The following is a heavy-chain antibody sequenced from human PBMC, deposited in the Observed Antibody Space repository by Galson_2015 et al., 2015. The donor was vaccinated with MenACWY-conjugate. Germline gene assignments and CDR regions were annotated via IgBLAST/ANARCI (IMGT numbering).Heavy chain of an antibody. V-gene: IGHV3-74*01. CDR3: ARHAGPILWFKEKGFDI. J-gene: IGHJ3*02. Sequence: SLRLSCAASGFTLSSFWMHWVRQSPGKGLVWVSHFSSDGRSISYADSVKGRLTISRDNAHNTLYLEMNSLRVDDTAVYYCARHAGPILWFKEKGFDIWGQGTMVIVSS. CDR1: GFTLSSFW. D-gene: IGHD2-21*01. CDR2: FSSDGRSI.